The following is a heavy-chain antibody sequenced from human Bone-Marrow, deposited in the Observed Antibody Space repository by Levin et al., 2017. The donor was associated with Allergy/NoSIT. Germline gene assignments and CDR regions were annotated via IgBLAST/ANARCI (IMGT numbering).Heavy chain of an antibody. Sequence: SETLSLTCTVSGGSISSSSYQWGWIRRPPGKGLEWIGNIHYSGTTHYNPSLKSRVTIDVDTSRNQLSLNLRSVTAADTAVFSCARLHFYYAVWRSAAPKCYYHGMDVWGQGTTVTVSS. CDR1: GGSISSSSYQ. CDR3: ARLHFYYAVWRSAAPKCYYHGMDV. D-gene: IGHD3-3*01. CDR2: IHYSGTT. V-gene: IGHV4-39*01. J-gene: IGHJ6*02.